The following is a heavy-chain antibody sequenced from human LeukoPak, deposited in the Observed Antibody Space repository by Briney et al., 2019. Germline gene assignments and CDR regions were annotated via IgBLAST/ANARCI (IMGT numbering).Heavy chain of an antibody. Sequence: PSETLSLTCTVSGGSISSGLYSWTWIRQPAGKGLERVSAISTGGTTYYSDSVKGRFAISRDNSENTVFLQMNSLRADDTATYYCARDPGVIPVHYMDVWGRGTTVSVSS. J-gene: IGHJ6*03. CDR1: GGSISSGLYS. CDR2: ISTGGTT. D-gene: IGHD2/OR15-2a*01. V-gene: IGHV3-23*01. CDR3: ARDPGVIPVHYMDV.